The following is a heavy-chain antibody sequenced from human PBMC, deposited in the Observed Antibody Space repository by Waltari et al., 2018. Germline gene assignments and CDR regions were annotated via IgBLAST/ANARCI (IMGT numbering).Heavy chain of an antibody. CDR2: IYYSGST. J-gene: IGHJ2*01. Sequence: QVQLQESGPGLVKPSETLSLTCTVSGGSISSYYWSWIRQPPGKGLEWIGYIYYSGSTNYNPSLKSRVTISVDTSKNQFSLKLSSVTAADTAVYYCAREGIEATPSYFDLWGRGTLVTVSS. V-gene: IGHV4-59*01. D-gene: IGHD6-13*01. CDR1: GGSISSYY. CDR3: AREGIEATPSYFDL.